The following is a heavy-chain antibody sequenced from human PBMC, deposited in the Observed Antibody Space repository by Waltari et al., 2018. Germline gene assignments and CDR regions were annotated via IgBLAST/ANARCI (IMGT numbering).Heavy chain of an antibody. Sequence: QVQLQQWGAGLLKPSETLSLTCAVYGGSFRGYYWSWIRQPPGKGLEWIGEINHSGSTHYNPALKSRVTISVDTAKNQFSLKLSSVTAADTAVYYCARGGVLMVYARLNWFDPWGQGTLVTVSS. CDR3: ARGGVLMVYARLNWFDP. CDR1: GGSFRGYY. V-gene: IGHV4-34*01. D-gene: IGHD2-8*01. J-gene: IGHJ5*02. CDR2: INHSGST.